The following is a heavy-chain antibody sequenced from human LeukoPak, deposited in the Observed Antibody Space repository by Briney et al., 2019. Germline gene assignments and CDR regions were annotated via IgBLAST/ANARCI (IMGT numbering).Heavy chain of an antibody. CDR3: ARDGSAGWFGDPGGDCFDP. Sequence: PGGSLRLSCAASGFTFSSYSMNWVRQAPGKGLEWVSSIIGSSVYIYYADSVKGRFTISRDNAKNSLYLQMNSLRAEDTAVYYCARDGSAGWFGDPGGDCFDPWGQGTLVTVSS. J-gene: IGHJ5*02. D-gene: IGHD3-10*01. V-gene: IGHV3-21*01. CDR2: IIGSSVYI. CDR1: GFTFSSYS.